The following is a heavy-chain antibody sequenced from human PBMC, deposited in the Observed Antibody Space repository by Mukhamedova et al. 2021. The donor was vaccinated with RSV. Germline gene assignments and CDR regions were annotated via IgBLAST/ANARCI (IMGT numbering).Heavy chain of an antibody. Sequence: WIRQHPGKGLEWIGYIYYSGSTYYNPSLKSRVTISVDTSKNQFSLKLSSVTAADTAVYYCARDLWSSSGFDAFDIWGQGT. J-gene: IGHJ3*02. V-gene: IGHV4-31*02. CDR3: ARDLWSSSGFDAFDI. CDR2: IYYSGST. D-gene: IGHD6-6*01.